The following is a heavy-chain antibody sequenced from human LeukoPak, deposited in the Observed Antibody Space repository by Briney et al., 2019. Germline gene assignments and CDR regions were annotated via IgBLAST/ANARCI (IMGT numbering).Heavy chain of an antibody. CDR3: ARANGDYQYYFDY. CDR2: ISAYNGNT. CDR1: GYTFTNYG. V-gene: IGHV1-18*01. Sequence: ASVKDSCKASGYTFTNYGVSWVRQAPGQGLEWMGWISAYNGNTKYAQKLEGRVTMTIDTSTSTAYMELRSLRSDDTAVYYCARANGDYQYYFDYWGQGTLVTVSS. D-gene: IGHD4-17*01. J-gene: IGHJ4*02.